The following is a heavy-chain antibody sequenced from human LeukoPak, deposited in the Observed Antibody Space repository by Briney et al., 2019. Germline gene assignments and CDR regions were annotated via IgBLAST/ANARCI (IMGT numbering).Heavy chain of an antibody. CDR1: GYSISSGYY. J-gene: IGHJ4*02. CDR3: ARSPPTFDY. Sequence: SETLSLTRAVSGYSISSGYYWGWIRQPPGKGLEWIGSIYHSGSTYYNPSLKSRVTISVDTSKNQFSLKLSSVTAADTAVYYCARSPPTFDYWGQGTLVTVSS. V-gene: IGHV4-38-2*01. CDR2: IYHSGST.